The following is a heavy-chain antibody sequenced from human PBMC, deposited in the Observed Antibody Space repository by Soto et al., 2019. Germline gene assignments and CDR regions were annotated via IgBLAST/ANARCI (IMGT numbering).Heavy chain of an antibody. CDR3: ARDVGYSYGCVFDY. D-gene: IGHD5-18*01. Sequence: QVQLVQSGAEVKKPGSSVKVSCKASGGTFSSYAISWVRQAPGQGLEWMGGIIPIFGTANYAQKFQGRVTISADESTSTAYLEVSCLRSEDTAVYYCARDVGYSYGCVFDYWGQGMLVTVSS. V-gene: IGHV1-69*01. CDR2: IIPIFGTA. CDR1: GGTFSSYA. J-gene: IGHJ4*02.